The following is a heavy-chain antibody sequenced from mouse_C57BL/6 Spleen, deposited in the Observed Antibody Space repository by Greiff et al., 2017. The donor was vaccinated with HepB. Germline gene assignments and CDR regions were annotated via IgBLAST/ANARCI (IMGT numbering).Heavy chain of an antibody. CDR1: GYTFTSYW. Sequence: VQLQQSGAELVKPGASVKMSCKASGYTFTSYWITWVKQRPGQGLEWIGDIYPGSGSTNYNEKFKSKATLTVDTSSSTAYMQLSSLTSEDSAVYYCARWGVYDGYYDYAMDYWGQGTSVTVSS. J-gene: IGHJ4*01. CDR2: IYPGSGST. CDR3: ARWGVYDGYYDYAMDY. V-gene: IGHV1-55*01. D-gene: IGHD2-3*01.